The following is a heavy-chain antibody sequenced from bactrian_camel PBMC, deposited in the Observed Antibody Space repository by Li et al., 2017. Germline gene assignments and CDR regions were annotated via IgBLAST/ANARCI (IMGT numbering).Heavy chain of an antibody. J-gene: IGHJ4*01. D-gene: IGHD3*01. CDR1: LNPTSNYC. Sequence: HVQLVESGGGSVQAGGSLRLSCAASLNPTSNYCLGWFRQAPGKEREGVAGIDGGGSTSYSESVQGRFTISKDNAKNSLYLQMNSLKPEDTAMYYCAADVSPGSWCYALTRTLKPPSQYGYWGQGTQVTVS. V-gene: IGHV3S53*01. CDR3: AADVSPGSWCYALTRTLKPPSQYGY. CDR2: IDGGGST.